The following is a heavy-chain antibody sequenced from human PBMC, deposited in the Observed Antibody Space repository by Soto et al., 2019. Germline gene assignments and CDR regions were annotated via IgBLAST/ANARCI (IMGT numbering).Heavy chain of an antibody. Sequence: ASVKVSCKASGYTFTSYYMHWVRQAPGQGLEWMGIINPSGGSTSYAQKFQGRVTMTRDTSTSTVYMELSSLRSEDTAVYYCAREGGEIAVAPSEAYYYGLDVWGQGTTVTVSS. CDR1: GYTFTSYY. D-gene: IGHD6-19*01. V-gene: IGHV1-46*01. CDR3: AREGGEIAVAPSEAYYYGLDV. CDR2: INPSGGST. J-gene: IGHJ6*02.